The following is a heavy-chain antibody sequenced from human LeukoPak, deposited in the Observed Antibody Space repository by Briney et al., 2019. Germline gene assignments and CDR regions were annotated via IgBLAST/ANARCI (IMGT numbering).Heavy chain of an antibody. J-gene: IGHJ4*02. CDR2: ISYDGSNK. CDR1: GFTFSSYA. V-gene: IGHV3-30*04. Sequence: GGSLRLSCAAFGFTFSSYAMHWVRQAPGKGLEWVAVISYDGSNKYYADSVKGRFTISRDNSKNTLYLQMNSLRAEDTAVYYCARDPEDTAMADYWGQGTLVTVSS. CDR3: ARDPEDTAMADY. D-gene: IGHD5-18*01.